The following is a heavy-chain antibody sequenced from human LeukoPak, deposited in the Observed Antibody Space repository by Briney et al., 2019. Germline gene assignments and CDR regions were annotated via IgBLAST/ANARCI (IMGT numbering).Heavy chain of an antibody. CDR1: GYTFTGYY. V-gene: IGHV1-2*02. CDR3: ARAGAYYSNYGQNWFDP. Sequence: ASVKVSCKASGYTFTGYYMHWVRQAPGQGLEWMGWINPNSGGTNYAQKFQGRVTMTRDTSISTAYMELSRLRSDDTAVYYCARAGAYYSNYGQNWFDPWGQGTLVTVSS. D-gene: IGHD4-11*01. CDR2: INPNSGGT. J-gene: IGHJ5*02.